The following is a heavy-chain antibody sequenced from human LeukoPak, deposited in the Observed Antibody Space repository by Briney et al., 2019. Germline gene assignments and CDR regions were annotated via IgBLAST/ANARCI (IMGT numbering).Heavy chain of an antibody. Sequence: GESLKISCKGSGYSFTTYCIGWVRQMPGKGLEWMGIIYPGDSDTRYSPSFQGQVTISADKSISTAYVQWSSLKASDTAMYYCARHFRSNGDFGPPDYWGQGTLVTVSS. D-gene: IGHD2-21*02. J-gene: IGHJ4*02. CDR2: IYPGDSDT. V-gene: IGHV5-51*01. CDR1: GYSFTTYC. CDR3: ARHFRSNGDFGPPDY.